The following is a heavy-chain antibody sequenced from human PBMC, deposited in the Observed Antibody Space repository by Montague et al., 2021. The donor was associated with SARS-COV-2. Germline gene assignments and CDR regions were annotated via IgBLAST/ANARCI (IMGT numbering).Heavy chain of an antibody. D-gene: IGHD3-10*01. J-gene: IGHJ6*02. CDR1: GFTFSNYG. Sequence: SRSLSCAASGFTFSNYGMHWVRQAPGKGLEWVAVIWYDGSNKYYADSVKGRFTISRDNAKNSLYLQMNSLRAEDTAVYYCARPSRDSGAWYGMDVWGQGTTVTVSS. CDR2: IWYDGSNK. V-gene: IGHV3-33*01. CDR3: ARPSRDSGAWYGMDV.